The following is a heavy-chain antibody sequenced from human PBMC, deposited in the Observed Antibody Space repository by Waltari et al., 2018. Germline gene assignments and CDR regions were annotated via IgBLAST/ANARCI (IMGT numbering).Heavy chain of an antibody. J-gene: IGHJ5*02. D-gene: IGHD2-8*02. V-gene: IGHV4-4*02. CDR1: GGSISSSNW. Sequence: QVQLQESGPAVVKPSETLSLTCAVSGGSISSSNWWSWIRQSPGKGLEWIGGIYGSGGSTEYNPSLKSRITISKDTSKKQFSLKLNSVTAADTAVYYCARESGYWGDAWGQGVLVSVSS. CDR3: ARESGYWGDA. CDR2: IYGSGGST.